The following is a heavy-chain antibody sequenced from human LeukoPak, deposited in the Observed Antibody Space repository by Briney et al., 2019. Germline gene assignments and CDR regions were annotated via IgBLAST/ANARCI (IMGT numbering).Heavy chain of an antibody. Sequence: GESLKIYCYGSGYSFATYWIAWVRQLPGKGLEWMGIIYPGDSDTRYSPSFQGQVTISADKSISTAYLQWSSLKASDTAMYYCARGVDCTTTSCYKRTGWFDPWGQGTLVTVSS. V-gene: IGHV5-51*01. CDR1: GYSFATYW. J-gene: IGHJ5*02. CDR2: IYPGDSDT. CDR3: ARGVDCTTTSCYKRTGWFDP. D-gene: IGHD2-2*02.